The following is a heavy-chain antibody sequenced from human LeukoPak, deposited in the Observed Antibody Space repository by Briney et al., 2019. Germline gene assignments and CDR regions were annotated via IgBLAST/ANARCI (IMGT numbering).Heavy chain of an antibody. D-gene: IGHD2-8*01. CDR3: ARGGLRVMVYRLYYMDV. Sequence: ASVKVSCKASGYTFTSYYMHWVRQAPGQGLEWMGIINPSGGSTSYAQKFQGRVTMTRDTSISTAYMELTRLRSDDTAVYYCARGGLRVMVYRLYYMDVWGKGTTVTVSS. CDR1: GYTFTSYY. CDR2: INPSGGST. J-gene: IGHJ6*03. V-gene: IGHV1-46*01.